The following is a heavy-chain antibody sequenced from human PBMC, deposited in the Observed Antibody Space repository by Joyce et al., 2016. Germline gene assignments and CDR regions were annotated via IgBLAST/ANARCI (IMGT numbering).Heavy chain of an antibody. Sequence: QVQLVESGGGVAQPGRSLRLSCAAAGFTFNRYAMQWVRQTPGTGVEWVVVISPDGSKKFYSDSVKDRFIISRDNSNKMVFVQMNSLRVEDTGVYYCARSPSNSWHTFDSWGQGTLVSVSS. CDR3: ARSPSNSWHTFDS. D-gene: IGHD2-2*01. CDR1: GFTFNRYA. J-gene: IGHJ4*02. V-gene: IGHV3-30-3*01. CDR2: ISPDGSKK.